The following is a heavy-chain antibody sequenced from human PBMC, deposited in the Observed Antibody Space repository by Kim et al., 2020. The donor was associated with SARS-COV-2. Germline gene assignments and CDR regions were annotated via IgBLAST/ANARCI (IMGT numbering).Heavy chain of an antibody. CDR3: ARGNPIRPFDY. Sequence: IYAAESVKGRFTISRDNAKNSLYLQMNSLRAEDPAVYYCARGNPIRPFDYWGQGTLVTVSS. D-gene: IGHD3-3*02. CDR2: I. J-gene: IGHJ4*02. V-gene: IGHV3-21*01.